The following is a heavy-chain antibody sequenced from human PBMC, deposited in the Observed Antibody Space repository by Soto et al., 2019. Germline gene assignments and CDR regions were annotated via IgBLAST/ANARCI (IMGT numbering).Heavy chain of an antibody. J-gene: IGHJ5*02. Sequence: SETLSLTCTVSGGSISSYYWSWIRQPPGKGLEWIGYIYYSGSTNYNPSLKSRVTISIDTSKNQFSLKLSSVTAADTAVYYCARHASPYSYSDWFDPWGQGTLVTVSS. CDR3: ARHASPYSYSDWFDP. CDR1: GGSISSYY. V-gene: IGHV4-59*08. D-gene: IGHD1-26*01. CDR2: IYYSGST.